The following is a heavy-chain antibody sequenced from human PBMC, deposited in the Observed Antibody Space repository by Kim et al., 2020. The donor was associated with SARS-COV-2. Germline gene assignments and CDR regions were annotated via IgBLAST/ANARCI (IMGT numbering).Heavy chain of an antibody. V-gene: IGHV4-59*01. Sequence: NHNPSLKSVVTISVDTYKNRFFLKLSSVTAADTVVYYCARDRYSSGWYDYWGQGTLVTVSS. CDR3: ARDRYSSGWYDY. J-gene: IGHJ4*02. D-gene: IGHD6-19*01.